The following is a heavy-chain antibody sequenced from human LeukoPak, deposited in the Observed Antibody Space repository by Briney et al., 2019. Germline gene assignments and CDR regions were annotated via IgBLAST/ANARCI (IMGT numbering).Heavy chain of an antibody. CDR3: AKGFSGSYFYYFDY. D-gene: IGHD1-26*01. Sequence: GGSLRLSCAASGFTFDDYAMHWVRQARGKGLEWVSGISWNSGSIGYADSVKGRFTISRDNAKNSLYLQMNSLRAEDMALYYCAKGFSGSYFYYFDYWGQGTLVTVSS. V-gene: IGHV3-9*03. CDR2: ISWNSGSI. CDR1: GFTFDDYA. J-gene: IGHJ4*02.